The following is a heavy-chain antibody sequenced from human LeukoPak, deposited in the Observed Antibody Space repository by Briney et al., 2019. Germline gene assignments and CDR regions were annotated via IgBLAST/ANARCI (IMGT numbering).Heavy chain of an antibody. CDR1: GGSISSGDYY. CDR3: ARDGVRYGMDV. CDR2: IYYSGST. D-gene: IGHD3-16*01. Sequence: SETLSLTCTVSGGSISSGDYYWSWIRHPPGKGLEWIGYIYYSGSTYYNPSLKSRVTISVDTSKNQSSLKLSSVTAADTAVYYCARDGVRYGMDVWGQGTTVTVSS. V-gene: IGHV4-30-4*01. J-gene: IGHJ6*02.